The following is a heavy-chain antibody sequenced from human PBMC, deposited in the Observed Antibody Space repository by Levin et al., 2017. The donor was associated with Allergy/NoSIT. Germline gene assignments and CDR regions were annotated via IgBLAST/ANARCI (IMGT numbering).Heavy chain of an antibody. CDR2: IYYSGST. D-gene: IGHD4-17*01. J-gene: IGHJ6*02. CDR1: GGSISSYY. Sequence: SETLSLTCTVSGGSISSYYWSWIRQPPGKGLEWIGYIYYSGSTNYNPSLKSRVTISVDTSKNQFSLKLSSVTAADTAVYYCAMSRDDDYGDYGGVYYYYGMDVWGQGTTVTVSS. CDR3: AMSRDDDYGDYGGVYYYYGMDV. V-gene: IGHV4-59*01.